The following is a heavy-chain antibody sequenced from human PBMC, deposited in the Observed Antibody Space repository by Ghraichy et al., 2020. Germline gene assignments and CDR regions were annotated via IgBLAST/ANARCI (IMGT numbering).Heavy chain of an antibody. CDR1: GFTFSNAW. CDR3: TKLPSDGIAVARFSYYYYGMDV. CDR2: IKSKTDGGTT. Sequence: GGSLRLSCAASGFTFSNAWMSWVRQAPGKGLEWVGRIKSKTDGGTTDYAAPVKGRFSISRDDSKNTLYLQMNSLKTEDTAVYYCTKLPSDGIAVARFSYYYYGMDVWGQGTTVTVSS. D-gene: IGHD6-19*01. V-gene: IGHV3-15*01. J-gene: IGHJ6*02.